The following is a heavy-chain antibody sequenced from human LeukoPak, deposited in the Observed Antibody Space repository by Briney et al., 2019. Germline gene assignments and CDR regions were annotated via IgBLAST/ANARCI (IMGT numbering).Heavy chain of an antibody. Sequence: SVKVSCKASGGTFSGYAISWVRQAPGQGLEWMGGIIPIFGTANYAQKFQGRVTITTDESTSTAYMELSSLRSEDTAVYYCARVSYYDSSGYPFDYWGQGTLVTVSS. D-gene: IGHD3-22*01. J-gene: IGHJ4*02. CDR3: ARVSYYDSSGYPFDY. CDR1: GGTFSGYA. CDR2: IIPIFGTA. V-gene: IGHV1-69*05.